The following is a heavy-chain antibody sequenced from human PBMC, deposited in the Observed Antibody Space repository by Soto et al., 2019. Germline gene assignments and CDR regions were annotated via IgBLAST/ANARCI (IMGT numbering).Heavy chain of an antibody. CDR3: AHPRGYGVFDAVDI. CDR2: ISSSGDST. J-gene: IGHJ3*02. Sequence: GGSLRLSCAAAGVIFRTYAMNWVRQAPGKGLEWVSAISSSGDSTYYAESVRGRFTISRDNSINTLYLHMRSLRPEDTAVYYCAHPRGYGVFDAVDIWGQGTMVTVS. V-gene: IGHV3-23*01. CDR1: GVIFRTYA. D-gene: IGHD4-17*01.